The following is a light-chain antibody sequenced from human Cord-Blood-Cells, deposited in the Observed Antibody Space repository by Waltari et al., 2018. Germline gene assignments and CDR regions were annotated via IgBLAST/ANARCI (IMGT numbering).Light chain of an antibody. CDR3: AAWDDSLNGPV. Sequence: QSVLTQPPSASATPGQRVTISCSGRSSNIGSNTVNWYQQLPGTAPKLLLYSNNQRPSGVPDRFSGSKSGTSASLAISGLQSEDEADYYCAAWDDSLNGPVFGGGTKLTVL. V-gene: IGLV1-44*01. CDR2: SNN. CDR1: SSNIGSNT. J-gene: IGLJ3*02.